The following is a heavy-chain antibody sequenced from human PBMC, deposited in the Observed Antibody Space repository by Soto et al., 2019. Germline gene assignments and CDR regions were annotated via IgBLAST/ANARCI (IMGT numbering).Heavy chain of an antibody. CDR2: INPNSGGT. Sequence: ASVKVSCKASGYTFTGYYMHWVRQAPGQGLEWMGWINPNSGGTNYAQKFQGWVIMTRDTSISTAYMELSRLRSDDTAVYYCARDLGITGTTPYYYGMDVWGQGTTVTVSS. D-gene: IGHD1-20*01. CDR3: ARDLGITGTTPYYYGMDV. CDR1: GYTFTGYY. V-gene: IGHV1-2*04. J-gene: IGHJ6*02.